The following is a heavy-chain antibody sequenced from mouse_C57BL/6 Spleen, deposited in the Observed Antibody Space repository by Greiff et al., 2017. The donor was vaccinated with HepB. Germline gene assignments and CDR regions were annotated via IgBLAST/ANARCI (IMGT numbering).Heavy chain of an antibody. CDR1: GYTFTDYN. V-gene: IGHV1-22*01. CDR2: INPNNGGT. J-gene: IGHJ2*01. CDR3: ARGYGSSYGY. Sequence: EVQLQQSGPELVKPGASVKMSCKASGYTFTDYNMHWVKQSHGKSIVWIGYINPNNGGTSYNQKFKGKATLTVNKSSSTTYMELRSLTSEDSAVYYCARGYGSSYGYWGQGTTLTVSS. D-gene: IGHD1-1*01.